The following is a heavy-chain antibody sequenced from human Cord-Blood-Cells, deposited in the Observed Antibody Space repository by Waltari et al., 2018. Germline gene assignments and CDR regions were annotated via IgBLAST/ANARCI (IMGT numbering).Heavy chain of an antibody. Sequence: VRQASGKGLEWVGRIRSKANSYATAYAASVKGRCTISRDDSKNTAYLQMNSLKTEDTAVYYCTSDWNYYFDYWGQGTLVTVSS. V-gene: IGHV3-73*01. J-gene: IGHJ4*02. D-gene: IGHD1-7*01. CDR2: IRSKANSYAT. CDR3: TSDWNYYFDY.